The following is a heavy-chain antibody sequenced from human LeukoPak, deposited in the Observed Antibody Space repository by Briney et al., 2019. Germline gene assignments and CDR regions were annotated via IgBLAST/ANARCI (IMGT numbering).Heavy chain of an antibody. Sequence: GGSLRLSCAASGFTFDDYAMHWVRQAPGKGLEWVSLISGDGGTTYYADSVKGRFTISRDNSKYSLYLQMNSLRSEDTALYYCARVRRNSRGYYFDYWGQGTLVTVSS. V-gene: IGHV3-43*02. CDR3: ARVRRNSRGYYFDY. CDR1: GFTFDDYA. D-gene: IGHD3-10*01. CDR2: ISGDGGTT. J-gene: IGHJ4*02.